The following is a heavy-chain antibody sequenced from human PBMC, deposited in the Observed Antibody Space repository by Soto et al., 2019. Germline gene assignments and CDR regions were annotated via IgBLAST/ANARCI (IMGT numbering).Heavy chain of an antibody. CDR1: GYTFNTYG. CDR2: ISTHTGDG. D-gene: IGHD3-10*01. CDR3: ARGVAAWKNGDSETFLNI. J-gene: IGHJ4*02. V-gene: IGHV1-18*01. Sequence: QVQLVQSGAEVKKPGASVRVFCKSSGYTFNTYGINWLRQAPGQGLEWMGWISTHTGDGNYAQSFQGRVTLTADTSTRTVYMDLRSRRADDAAVYYWARGVAAWKNGDSETFLNIWGKGTQVTVSS.